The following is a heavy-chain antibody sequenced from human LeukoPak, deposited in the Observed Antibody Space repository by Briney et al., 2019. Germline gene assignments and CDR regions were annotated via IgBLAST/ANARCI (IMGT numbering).Heavy chain of an antibody. J-gene: IGHJ4*02. Sequence: SETLSLTCAVSGGSISSSNWWSWVRQPPGKGLEWIGEIYHSGSTNYNPSLKSRVTISVDKSKSQFSLKLSSVTAADTAVYYCARRAAAVGEAFDYWGQGTLVTVSS. CDR1: GGSISSSNW. V-gene: IGHV4-4*02. CDR2: IYHSGST. D-gene: IGHD3-16*01. CDR3: ARRAAAVGEAFDY.